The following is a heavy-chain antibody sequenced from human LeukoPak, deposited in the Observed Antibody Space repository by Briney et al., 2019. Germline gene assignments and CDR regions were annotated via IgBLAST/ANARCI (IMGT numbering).Heavy chain of an antibody. CDR1: GGSISSSSYY. CDR3: ARVPSTYYYGSGSYTYFDY. V-gene: IGHV4-39*07. D-gene: IGHD3-10*01. Sequence: SETLSLTCTVSGGSISSSSYYWGWIRQPPGKGLEWIGSIYYSGSTYYNPSLKSRVTISVDTSKNQFSLKLSSVTAADTAVYYCARVPSTYYYGSGSYTYFDYWGQGTLVTVSS. J-gene: IGHJ4*02. CDR2: IYYSGST.